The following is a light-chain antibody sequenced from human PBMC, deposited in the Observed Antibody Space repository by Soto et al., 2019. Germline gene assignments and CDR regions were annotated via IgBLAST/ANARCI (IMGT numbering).Light chain of an antibody. Sequence: QTVVTQSPSASASLGASVKLTCTLSSGHSSYAIAWHQQQPEKGPRYLMKLNSDGSHSKGDGIPDRFSGSSSGAERYLTISSLQSDDEADYYCQTWGTGIQVFGGGIKLTVL. CDR3: QTWGTGIQV. CDR1: SGHSSYA. CDR2: LNSDGSH. V-gene: IGLV4-69*01. J-gene: IGLJ2*01.